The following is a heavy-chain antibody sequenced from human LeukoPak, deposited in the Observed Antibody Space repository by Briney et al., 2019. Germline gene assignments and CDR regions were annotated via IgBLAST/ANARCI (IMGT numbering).Heavy chain of an antibody. Sequence: TGGSLRLSCAASGFTFSSYGMHWVRQAPGKGLEWVAVISYEGSNKYYADSVKGRFTISRDNSKNTLYLQMNSLRAEDTAVYYCAKDRYCSSTSCYFRSGYYYYGMDVWGQGTTVTVSS. J-gene: IGHJ6*02. V-gene: IGHV3-30*18. D-gene: IGHD2-2*01. CDR3: AKDRYCSSTSCYFRSGYYYYGMDV. CDR1: GFTFSSYG. CDR2: ISYEGSNK.